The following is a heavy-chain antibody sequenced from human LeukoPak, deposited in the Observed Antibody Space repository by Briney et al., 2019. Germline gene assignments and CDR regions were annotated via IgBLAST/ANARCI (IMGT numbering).Heavy chain of an antibody. CDR2: ISYDGSNK. Sequence: PGGSLRLSCAASRFTFSSYGMHWVRQAPGKGLEWVAVISYDGSNKYYADSVKGRFTISRDNSKNTLYLQMSSLRPEDTAVYYCANGGYTSSWYVFDYWGQGTLVTVSS. D-gene: IGHD6-13*01. V-gene: IGHV3-30*18. CDR1: RFTFSSYG. CDR3: ANGGYTSSWYVFDY. J-gene: IGHJ4*02.